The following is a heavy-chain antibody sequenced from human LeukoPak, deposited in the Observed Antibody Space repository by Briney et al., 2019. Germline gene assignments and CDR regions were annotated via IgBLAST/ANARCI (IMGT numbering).Heavy chain of an antibody. CDR1: GGTFSSYA. V-gene: IGHV1-69*01. CDR3: ARDPVIGTYYYYYGMDV. D-gene: IGHD4-11*01. J-gene: IGHJ6*02. CDR2: IIPIFGTA. Sequence: GSSVKVSCKASGGTFSSYAISWVRQAPGQGLEWMGGIIPIFGTANYAQKIQGRVTITADESTSTAYMELSSLRSEDTAVYYCARDPVIGTYYYYYGMDVWGQGTTVTVSS.